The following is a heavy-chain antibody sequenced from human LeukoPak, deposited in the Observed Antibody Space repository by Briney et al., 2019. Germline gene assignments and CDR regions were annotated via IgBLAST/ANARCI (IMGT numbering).Heavy chain of an antibody. J-gene: IGHJ4*02. Sequence: SETLSLTCSVSGYSISSGYYWGWIRQPPGKGLEWIGSIYHSGSTYYNPSLKSRVTISVDTSKNQFSLKLSSVTAADTAVYYCARGLGGRYFDWLYPASPFDYWGQGTLVTVSS. CDR3: ARGLGGRYFDWLYPASPFDY. CDR1: GYSISSGYY. V-gene: IGHV4-38-2*02. CDR2: IYHSGST. D-gene: IGHD3-9*01.